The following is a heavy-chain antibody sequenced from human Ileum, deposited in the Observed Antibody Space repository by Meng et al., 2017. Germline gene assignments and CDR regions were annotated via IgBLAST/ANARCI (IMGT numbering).Heavy chain of an antibody. J-gene: IGHJ4*02. CDR3: ARDHWGSLDY. CDR2: AGT. V-gene: IGHV4-61*08. Sequence: GSGPGLVCPSVTLSLTCTVSGGAVSPRDSQFGWVRQPPGKGLEWIGYAGTNYNPSLKSRVTISIDTSKRQFSLKLTSVTAADTAVHYCARDHWGSLDYWGQGIPVTVSS. D-gene: IGHD7-27*01. CDR1: GGAVSPRDSQ.